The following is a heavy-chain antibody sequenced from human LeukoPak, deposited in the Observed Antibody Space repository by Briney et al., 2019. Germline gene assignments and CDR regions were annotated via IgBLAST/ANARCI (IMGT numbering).Heavy chain of an antibody. Sequence: ASVKVSCKASGYTFTDYYMHWVRQAPGQGLEWMGWISAYNGNTNYAQKLQGRVTMTTDTSTSTAYMELRSLRSDDTAVYYCARVDQRISFYFDFWGQGTLITVSS. D-gene: IGHD3-3*02. CDR3: ARVDQRISFYFDF. V-gene: IGHV1-18*01. J-gene: IGHJ4*02. CDR1: GYTFTDYY. CDR2: ISAYNGNT.